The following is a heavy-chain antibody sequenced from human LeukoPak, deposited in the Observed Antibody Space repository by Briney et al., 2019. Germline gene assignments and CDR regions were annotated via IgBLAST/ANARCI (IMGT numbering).Heavy chain of an antibody. CDR3: ARDPYSGSYSAYYYYYMDV. D-gene: IGHD1-26*01. J-gene: IGHJ6*03. CDR1: RFTFSSYS. V-gene: IGHV3-21*01. CDR2: ISSSSSYI. Sequence: GGSLRLSCAASRFTFSSYSMNWVRQAPGKGLEWVSSISSSSSYIYYADSVKGRFTISRDNAKNSLYLQMNSLRAEDTAVYYCARDPYSGSYSAYYYYYMDVWGKGTTVTVSS.